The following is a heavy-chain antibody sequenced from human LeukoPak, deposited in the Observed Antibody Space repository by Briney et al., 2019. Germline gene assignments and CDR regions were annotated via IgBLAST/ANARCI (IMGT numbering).Heavy chain of an antibody. CDR1: GDSVSSNSAA. D-gene: IGHD3-16*01. J-gene: IGHJ5*02. V-gene: IGHV6-1*01. Sequence: SQTLSLTCAISGDSVSSNSAAWNWIRQSPSRGLEWLGRTYYRSKWYNDYAVSVKSRITINPDTSKNQFSLQLNSVTPEDTAVYYCARDLEGGQIGNSNRFDPWGQGTLVTVSS. CDR3: ARDLEGGQIGNSNRFDP. CDR2: TYYRSKWYN.